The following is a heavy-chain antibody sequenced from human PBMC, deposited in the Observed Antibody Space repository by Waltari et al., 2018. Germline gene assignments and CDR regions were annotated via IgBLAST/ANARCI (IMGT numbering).Heavy chain of an antibody. CDR2: INYSGGT. Sequence: QVQLQESGPGLVKPSQTLSLTCTVSGGSISSGDYYWSWIRQPPGKGLEWIGYINYSGGTYYNPSLKSRVTISVDTSKNQFSLKLSSVTAADTAVYYCARGHYYDSSGYYYYFDYWGQGTLVTVSS. CDR3: ARGHYYDSSGYYYYFDY. V-gene: IGHV4-30-4*08. J-gene: IGHJ4*02. CDR1: GGSISSGDYY. D-gene: IGHD3-22*01.